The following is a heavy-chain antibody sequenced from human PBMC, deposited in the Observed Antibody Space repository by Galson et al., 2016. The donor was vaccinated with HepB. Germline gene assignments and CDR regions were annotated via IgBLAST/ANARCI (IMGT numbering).Heavy chain of an antibody. J-gene: IGHJ2*01. V-gene: IGHV5-51*03. CDR3: ARLPVDWYFDL. Sequence: QSGAEVKKPGESLKISCKGSGYSFTNYWIGWVRQMPGKGLEWMRIIYPDDSDTRYSPSFQGQVTISADKSITTAYLQWRSLKASDTAIYYCARLPVDWYFDLWGRGTLVTVSS. CDR2: IYPDDSDT. D-gene: IGHD2-15*01. CDR1: GYSFTNYW.